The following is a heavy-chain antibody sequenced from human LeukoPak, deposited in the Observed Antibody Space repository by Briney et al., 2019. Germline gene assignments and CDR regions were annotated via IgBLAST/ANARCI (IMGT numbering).Heavy chain of an antibody. V-gene: IGHV4-38-2*02. J-gene: IGHJ4*02. CDR1: GYSISSGYY. D-gene: IGHD3-9*01. CDR2: IYHSGNT. CDR3: ARDSGGGYGRYFDWVDY. Sequence: KPSETLSLTCIVSGYSISSGYYWDWIRQPPGQGLEWIGSIYHSGNTYYNPSLKSRVTISVDTSKNQYSLKLSSVTAADTAVYYCARDSGGGYGRYFDWVDYWGQGTLVTVSS.